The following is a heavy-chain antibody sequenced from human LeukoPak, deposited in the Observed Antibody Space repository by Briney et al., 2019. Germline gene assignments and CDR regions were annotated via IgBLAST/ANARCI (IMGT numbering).Heavy chain of an antibody. J-gene: IGHJ4*02. D-gene: IGHD3-22*01. V-gene: IGHV3-21*01. Sequence: PGGSLRLSCEASGFTFSSYSMNWVRQAPGKGLEWVSSISSSSSYIYYADSVKGRFTISRDNARNSLYLQMISLRAEDTAVYYCARDRDSSGFGYGYWGQGTLVTVSS. CDR3: ARDRDSSGFGYGY. CDR1: GFTFSSYS. CDR2: ISSSSSYI.